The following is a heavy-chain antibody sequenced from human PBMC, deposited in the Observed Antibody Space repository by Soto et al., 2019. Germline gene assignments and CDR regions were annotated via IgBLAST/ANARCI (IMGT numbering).Heavy chain of an antibody. J-gene: IGHJ6*02. CDR3: ARRPEDNSEDVVIVSVAITSPRLVYGMDV. CDR1: GFSFSTYA. V-gene: IGHV3-23*01. D-gene: IGHD2-2*02. Sequence: QPGGSLRLSCAASGFSFSTYALTWVRQAPGKGLEWVSGISASGATTYYADSVKGRFTISRDNAKNSLYLQMNSLRAEDTALYYCARRPEDNSEDVVIVSVAITSPRLVYGMDVWGQGTTVTVSS. CDR2: ISASGATT.